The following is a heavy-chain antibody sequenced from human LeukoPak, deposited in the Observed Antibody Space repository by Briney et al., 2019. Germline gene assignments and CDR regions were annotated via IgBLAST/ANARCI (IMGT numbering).Heavy chain of an antibody. D-gene: IGHD1-26*01. CDR3: ASYPYSGSYFFDY. CDR1: GFTFSSYS. CDR2: ISSSSSYI. J-gene: IGHJ4*02. V-gene: IGHV3-21*01. Sequence: GGSLRLSCAASGFTFSSYSMNWVRQAPGKGLEWVSSISSSSSYIYYADLVKGRFTISRDNAKNSLYLQMNSLRAEDTAVYYCASYPYSGSYFFDYWGQGTLVTVSS.